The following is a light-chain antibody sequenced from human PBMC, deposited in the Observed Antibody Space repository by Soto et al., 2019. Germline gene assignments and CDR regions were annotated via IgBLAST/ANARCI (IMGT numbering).Light chain of an antibody. Sequence: DIQMTQSPSSLSASVGDRVTITCRASQGISNYLAWYQQKPGKVPKLLIYAASTLQSGGPSRFSGSGSGTDFTLTISSLQPEDVATYYCQKYNSAPSFTFGPGNKVDIK. V-gene: IGKV1-27*01. CDR2: AAS. J-gene: IGKJ3*01. CDR1: QGISNY. CDR3: QKYNSAPSFT.